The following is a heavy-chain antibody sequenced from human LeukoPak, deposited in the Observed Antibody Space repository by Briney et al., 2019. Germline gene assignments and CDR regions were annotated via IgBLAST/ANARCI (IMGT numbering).Heavy chain of an antibody. J-gene: IGHJ4*02. CDR2: ISHSGTS. CDR1: GYLISSGYY. CDR3: ARDGIAARRGDDY. V-gene: IGHV4-38-2*02. D-gene: IGHD6-6*01. Sequence: SETLSLTCVVSGYLISSGYYWDWIRQSPGKGLEWIGSISHSGTSYYNPSLKSRVTISVDTSKNQFSLKLSSVTAADTAVYYCARDGIAARRGDDYWGQGTLVTVSS.